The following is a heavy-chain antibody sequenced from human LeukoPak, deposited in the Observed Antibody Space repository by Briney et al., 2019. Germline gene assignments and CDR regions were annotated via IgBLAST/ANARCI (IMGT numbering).Heavy chain of an antibody. D-gene: IGHD3-22*01. CDR3: ASGRGYYDSSGYQLDY. V-gene: IGHV3-74*01. CDR2: INPDGGRI. J-gene: IGHJ4*02. Sequence: PGGSLRLSCAASGFTFSNYWMHWVRQAPGKGLVWVSRINPDGGRISYADSVKGRFTISRDNSKNTLYLQMNSLRAEDTAVYYCASGRGYYDSSGYQLDYWGQGTLVTVSS. CDR1: GFTFSNYW.